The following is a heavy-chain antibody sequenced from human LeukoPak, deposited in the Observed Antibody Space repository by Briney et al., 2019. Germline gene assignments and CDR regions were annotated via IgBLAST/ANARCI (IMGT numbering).Heavy chain of an antibody. J-gene: IGHJ4*02. CDR2: IYHSGNT. CDR3: ARILSGSDLDY. V-gene: IGHV4-4*02. CDR1: GGSISSSYW. D-gene: IGHD5-12*01. Sequence: PSGTLSLTCDVSGGSISSSYWWSWVRQPPGKWLEWIGKIYHSGNTNYNASLKSRVTISVDKSKNQFSLKLSSVTAADTAVYYCARILSGSDLDYWGQGTLVTVSS.